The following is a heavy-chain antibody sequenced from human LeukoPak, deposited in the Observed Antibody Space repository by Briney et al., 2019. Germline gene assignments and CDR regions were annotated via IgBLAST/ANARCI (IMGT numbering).Heavy chain of an antibody. CDR1: GDSITTYY. Sequence: PSETLSLTCTVSGDSITTYYWSWIRQPPGKGLEWIGYIYYSGSTYYNPSLKSRVTISVDTSKKQFSLKLSSVTAADTAVYYCASSYGYWYYFDYWGQGSLVTVSS. CDR2: IYYSGST. J-gene: IGHJ4*02. CDR3: ASSYGYWYYFDY. V-gene: IGHV4-59*12. D-gene: IGHD4-17*01.